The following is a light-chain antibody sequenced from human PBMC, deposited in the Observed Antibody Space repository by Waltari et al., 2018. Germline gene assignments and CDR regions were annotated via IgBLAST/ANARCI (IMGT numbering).Light chain of an antibody. CDR2: GAS. CDR1: QSLTKKY. CDR3: QQYGSSIMYT. Sequence: VLTQSPGTLSLSPGERATLSCRASQSLTKKYLAWYQQKPGQAPRLLIYGASSRAAGIPDRFSGSGSGTGFTLTISRLEPEDFAVYYCQQYGSSIMYTFGQGTKLEIK. V-gene: IGKV3-20*01. J-gene: IGKJ2*01.